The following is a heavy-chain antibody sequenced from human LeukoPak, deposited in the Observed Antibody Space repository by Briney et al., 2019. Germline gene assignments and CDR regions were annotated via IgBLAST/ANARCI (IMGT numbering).Heavy chain of an antibody. CDR3: ARDSITYSSGWRGYYFDY. Sequence: KPSETLSLTCTVSGGSISSYYWSWIRQPAGKGLEWIGRIYTSGSPNYNPSLKSRVTMSVDTSKNQFSLKLSSVTAADTAVYYCARDSITYSSGWRGYYFDYWGQGTLVTVSS. CDR1: GGSISSYY. CDR2: IYTSGSP. V-gene: IGHV4-4*07. J-gene: IGHJ4*02. D-gene: IGHD6-19*01.